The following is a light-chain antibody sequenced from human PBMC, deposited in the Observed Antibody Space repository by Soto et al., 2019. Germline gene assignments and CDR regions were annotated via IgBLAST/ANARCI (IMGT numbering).Light chain of an antibody. V-gene: IGKV1-6*01. J-gene: IGKJ4*01. CDR2: SAS. Sequence: IQITQSPSSLSASVGDRVTITCRASQGVRDAVGWYQQKPGKAPKLLIYSASTLQSGVPSRFSGSGSGTDFTLPISGLQPEDFATYYCLQESNYPLPFGGGTQVESK. CDR1: QGVRDA. CDR3: LQESNYPLP.